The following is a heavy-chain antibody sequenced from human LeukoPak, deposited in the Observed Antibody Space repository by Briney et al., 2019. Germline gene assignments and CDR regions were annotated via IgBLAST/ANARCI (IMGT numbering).Heavy chain of an antibody. V-gene: IGHV3-7*01. D-gene: IGHD3-22*01. Sequence: GGSLRLSCAASDFTFSSYWMTWVRQAPGKGLEWVANIKQDGSEKFYLDSVKGRFTISRDNSKNTLYLQMNSLRAEDTAVYYCAKADYYDSSGYTSYGMDVWGQGTTVTVSS. J-gene: IGHJ6*02. CDR1: DFTFSSYW. CDR2: IKQDGSEK. CDR3: AKADYYDSSGYTSYGMDV.